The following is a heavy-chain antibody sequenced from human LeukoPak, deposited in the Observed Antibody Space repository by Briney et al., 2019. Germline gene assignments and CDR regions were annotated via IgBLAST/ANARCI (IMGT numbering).Heavy chain of an antibody. CDR1: GFTFSYYA. Sequence: GGSLRLSCAASGFTFSYYAMNWVRQAPGKGLEWVAVISYDGSNKYYADSVKGRFTISRDNSKNTLYLQMNSLRAEDTAVYYCARDYGDLDYYYGMDVWGKGTTVTVSS. D-gene: IGHD4-17*01. CDR3: ARDYGDLDYYYGMDV. CDR2: ISYDGSNK. V-gene: IGHV3-30*04. J-gene: IGHJ6*04.